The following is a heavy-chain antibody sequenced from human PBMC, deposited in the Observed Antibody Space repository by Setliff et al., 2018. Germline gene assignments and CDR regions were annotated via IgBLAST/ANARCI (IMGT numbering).Heavy chain of an antibody. CDR2: IYIGGSA. D-gene: IGHD6-19*01. V-gene: IGHV4-4*07. CDR1: GGSISSYY. CDR3: AREQWLDPPGYYYMDV. J-gene: IGHJ6*03. Sequence: SETLSLTFTVSGGSISSYYRSWIRQPAGKGLEWIGHIYIGGSANYNPSLKSRVTMSIDTSKNQFSLKLNSVTAADMAVYYCAREQWLDPPGYYYMDVWAKGTTVTVSS.